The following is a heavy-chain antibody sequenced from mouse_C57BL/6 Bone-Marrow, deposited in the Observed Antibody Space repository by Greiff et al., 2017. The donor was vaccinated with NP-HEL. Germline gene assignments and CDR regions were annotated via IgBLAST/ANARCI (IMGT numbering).Heavy chain of an antibody. CDR2: ISSGSSTI. CDR1: GFTFSDYG. V-gene: IGHV5-17*01. Sequence: EVKLMESGGGLVKPGGSLKLSCAASGFTFSDYGMHWVRQAPEKGLEWVAYISSGSSTIYYADTVKGQFTISRDNAKNTLFLQMTSLRSEDTDMYYCARSNYGSTHYYAMDYWGQGTSVTVSS. CDR3: ARSNYGSTHYYAMDY. J-gene: IGHJ4*01. D-gene: IGHD1-1*01.